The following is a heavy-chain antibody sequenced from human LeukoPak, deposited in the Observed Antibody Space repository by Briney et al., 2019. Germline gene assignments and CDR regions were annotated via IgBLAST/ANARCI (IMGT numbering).Heavy chain of an antibody. J-gene: IGHJ5*02. CDR1: GYPFSSYG. CDR3: ARDMVGLAADGNWFDP. D-gene: IGHD6-13*01. V-gene: IGHV1-18*01. CDR2: IATYNSKT. Sequence: ASVKVSCKASGYPFSSYGISWVGQAPGQGLEWMGWIATYNSKTKYAEKVQGRVTMTTDTSTTTAYMELRTLRSDDTAVYYCARDMVGLAADGNWFDPWGQGTLVTVSS.